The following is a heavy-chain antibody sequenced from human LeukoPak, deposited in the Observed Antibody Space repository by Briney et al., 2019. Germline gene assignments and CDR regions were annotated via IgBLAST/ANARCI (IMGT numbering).Heavy chain of an antibody. CDR2: INHSGST. D-gene: IGHD6-25*01. CDR1: GGSFSGYY. CDR3: ARGFIAARYYYYYYYMDV. V-gene: IGHV4-34*01. J-gene: IGHJ6*03. Sequence: SETLSLTCAVYGGSFSGYYWSWIRQPPGKGLEWIGEINHSGSTNYNPPLKSRVTISVDTSKNQFSLKLTSVTAADTAVYYCARGFIAARYYYYYYYMDVWGKGTTVTVSS.